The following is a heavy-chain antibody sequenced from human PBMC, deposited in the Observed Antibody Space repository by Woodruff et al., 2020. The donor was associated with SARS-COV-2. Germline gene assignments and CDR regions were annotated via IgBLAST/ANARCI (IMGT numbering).Heavy chain of an antibody. CDR1: HW. CDR2: INSDGSTT. J-gene: IGHJ2*01. CDR3: VTTTVTTYWYFDL. V-gene: IGHV3-74*01. D-gene: IGHD4-17*01. Sequence: HWMHWVRQAPGKGLVWVSRINSDGSTTSYADSVKGRFTISRDNAKNTLYLQMNSLRADDTAVYYCVTTTVTTYWYFDLWGRGTLVTVSS.